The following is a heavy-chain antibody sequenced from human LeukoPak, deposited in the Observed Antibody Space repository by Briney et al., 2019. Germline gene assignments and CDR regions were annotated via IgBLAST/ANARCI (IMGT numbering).Heavy chain of an antibody. D-gene: IGHD7-27*01. CDR2: IKSETDGGTT. V-gene: IGHV3-15*01. CDR3: TTGSWGFFSF. Sequence: GGSLRLSCVASGFTFNNAWMNWVRQAPGKGLEWVGRIKSETDGGTTDYVALVKGRFTISRDDSKHTLYLQVNSLKTEHTGVYHCTTGSWGFFSFWGQGTLVTVSS. CDR1: GFTFNNAW. J-gene: IGHJ4*02.